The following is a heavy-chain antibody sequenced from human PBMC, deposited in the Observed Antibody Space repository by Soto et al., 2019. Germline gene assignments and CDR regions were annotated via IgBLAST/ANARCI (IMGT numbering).Heavy chain of an antibody. J-gene: IGHJ6*03. CDR2: INPNSGGT. CDR1: GYTFTGYY. Sequence: QVPLVQSGAVVKKPGASVKVSCKASGYTFTGYYMHWVRQAPGQGLEWMGWINPNSGGTNYAQKFQGWVTMTRDTSISTAYMELSRLRSDDTAVYYCARDRRYCSSTSCYARYYYYYMDVWGKGTTVTVSS. D-gene: IGHD2-2*01. CDR3: ARDRRYCSSTSCYARYYYYYMDV. V-gene: IGHV1-2*04.